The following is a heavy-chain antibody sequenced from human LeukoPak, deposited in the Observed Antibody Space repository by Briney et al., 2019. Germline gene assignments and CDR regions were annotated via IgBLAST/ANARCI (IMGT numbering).Heavy chain of an antibody. D-gene: IGHD3-3*01. Sequence: SSQTLSLTCTVSGGSISSGDYYWSWIRQPPGKGLERIGHIYYSGSSYYNPSLKSRVTISVVQAENQLSLELRSVTAADTAVYYCARGQREYYDFWSGYVDYWGQGTLVTVSS. CDR1: GGSISSGDYY. J-gene: IGHJ4*02. CDR3: ARGQREYYDFWSGYVDY. V-gene: IGHV4-30-4*08. CDR2: IYYSGSS.